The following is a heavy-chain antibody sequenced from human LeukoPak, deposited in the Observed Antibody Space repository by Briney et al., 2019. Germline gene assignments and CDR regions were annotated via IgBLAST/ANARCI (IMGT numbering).Heavy chain of an antibody. D-gene: IGHD2-21*02. J-gene: IGHJ4*02. V-gene: IGHV3-30-3*01. CDR1: GFXFSSYA. CDR2: ISYDGSNK. CDR3: ARVPLYVVVTAIPSYFDY. Sequence: GGSLRLSCAASGFXFSSYAMHWVRQAPGKGLEWVAVISYDGSNKYYADSVKGRFTISRDNSKNTLYLQMNSLRAEDTAVYYCARVPLYVVVTAIPSYFDYWGQGTLVTVSS.